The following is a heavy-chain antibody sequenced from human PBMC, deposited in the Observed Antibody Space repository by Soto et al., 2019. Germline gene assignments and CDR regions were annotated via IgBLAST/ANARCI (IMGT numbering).Heavy chain of an antibody. V-gene: IGHV4-59*01. D-gene: IGHD5-12*01. CDR3: ASYSGYDGAVAFDI. Sequence: SETLSLTCTVSGGSISSYYWSWIRQPPGKGLEWIGYIYYSGSTNYNPSLKSRVTISVDTSKNQFSLKLSSVTAADTAVYYCASYSGYDGAVAFDIWGQGTMVTVSS. CDR1: GGSISSYY. J-gene: IGHJ3*02. CDR2: IYYSGST.